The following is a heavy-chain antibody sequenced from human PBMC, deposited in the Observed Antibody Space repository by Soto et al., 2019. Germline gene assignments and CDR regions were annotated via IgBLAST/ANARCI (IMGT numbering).Heavy chain of an antibody. D-gene: IGHD5-18*01. V-gene: IGHV4-59*01. CDR2: IYSSGST. CDR3: ARDLPHSYGGYYFDY. CDR1: GGSISNYY. Sequence: QVQLQESGPGLVKPSETLSLTCTVSGGSISNYYWNWIRQSPGKGLEWIGYIYSSGSTHYNPSLQNRVTISIDTSRNQVSLKVNSVTAADTAVYYCARDLPHSYGGYYFDYWGQGTPVTVSS. J-gene: IGHJ4*02.